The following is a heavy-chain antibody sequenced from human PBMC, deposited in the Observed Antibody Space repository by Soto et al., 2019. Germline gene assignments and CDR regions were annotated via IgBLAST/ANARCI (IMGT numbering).Heavy chain of an antibody. Sequence: XGTLSLTCTVSGVSINTFYWSGVRQPSGKGLEWIGRIFSSGSTSFNPSLESRVTMSVDMSKNHFSLKLTSVTAADMAVYYCAREGSYSAYNFAHGIQLWSFDYWGQGALVTVSS. CDR1: GVSINTFY. V-gene: IGHV4-4*07. CDR2: IFSSGST. J-gene: IGHJ4*02. D-gene: IGHD5-18*01. CDR3: AREGSYSAYNFAHGIQLWSFDY.